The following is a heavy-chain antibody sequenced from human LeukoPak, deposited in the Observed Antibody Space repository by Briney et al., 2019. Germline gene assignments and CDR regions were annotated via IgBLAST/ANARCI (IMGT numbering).Heavy chain of an antibody. CDR2: VKQDGSEK. CDR3: VKEGAYPILTDAT. V-gene: IGHV3-7*01. Sequence: GGSLRLSCAASVFTFSSYWMNWLRQAPGKGLEWVANVKQDGSEKYYVDSVKGRFTISRDNAKNSLYLQMNSLRAEDTAVYYYVKEGAYPILTDATWGQGALVTVSS. D-gene: IGHD1-14*01. CDR1: VFTFSSYW. J-gene: IGHJ5*02.